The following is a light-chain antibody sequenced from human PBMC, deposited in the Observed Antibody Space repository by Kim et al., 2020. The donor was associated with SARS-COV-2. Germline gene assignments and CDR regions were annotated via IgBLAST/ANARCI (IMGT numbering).Light chain of an antibody. CDR2: GAS. J-gene: IGKJ1*01. V-gene: IGKV3-20*01. Sequence: EIVLTQSPVTLSLSPGERATLSCRASQFVSSSYLAWYQQTPGQAPRLLLYGASKRATGVPDRISGSGSGTDFTLTISRLEPQDFAVYYCQQYGSSPTFGQGTKVDIK. CDR1: QFVSSSY. CDR3: QQYGSSPT.